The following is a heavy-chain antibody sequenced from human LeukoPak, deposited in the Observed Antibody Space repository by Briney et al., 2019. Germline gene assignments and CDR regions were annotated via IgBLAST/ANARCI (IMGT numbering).Heavy chain of an antibody. CDR3: AKIHSGYDSMGY. D-gene: IGHD5-12*01. V-gene: IGHV3-23*01. CDR2: ISGSGGST. CDR1: GFTFSSYA. J-gene: IGHJ4*02. Sequence: GGSLRLSCAASGFTFSSYAMSWVRQAPGKGLEWASAISGSGGSTYYADSVKGRFTISRDNSKNTLYLQMNSLRAEDTAVYYCAKIHSGYDSMGYWGQGTLVTVSS.